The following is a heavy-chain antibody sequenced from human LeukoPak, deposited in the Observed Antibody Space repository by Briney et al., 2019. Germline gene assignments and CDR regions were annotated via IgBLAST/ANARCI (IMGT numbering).Heavy chain of an antibody. CDR2: IYPGDSDT. CDR1: GYSFTSYW. J-gene: IGHJ3*02. D-gene: IGHD3-10*01. CDR3: ARHEVRMYYYGSGSYPDAFDI. V-gene: IGHV5-51*01. Sequence: GESLKISCKGSGYSFTSYWIGWVRQMPGKGLEWMGIIYPGDSDTRYSPSFQGQVTISADKSISTAYLQWSSLKASDTAMYYCARHEVRMYYYGSGSYPDAFDIWGQGTMVTVSS.